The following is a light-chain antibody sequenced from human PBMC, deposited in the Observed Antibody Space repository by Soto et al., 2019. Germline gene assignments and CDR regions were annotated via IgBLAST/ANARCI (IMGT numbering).Light chain of an antibody. CDR2: DAS. Sequence: DIQLTQSPSFLSASVGDRVTITCRASQAINTYLAWYQQKPGKAPKLLIFDASTLHSGVPSRFSGSGSGTDFTLTISSLQPDDFATYYCQQFAISTTFGQGTKVDI. J-gene: IGKJ1*01. V-gene: IGKV1-9*01. CDR3: QQFAISTT. CDR1: QAINTY.